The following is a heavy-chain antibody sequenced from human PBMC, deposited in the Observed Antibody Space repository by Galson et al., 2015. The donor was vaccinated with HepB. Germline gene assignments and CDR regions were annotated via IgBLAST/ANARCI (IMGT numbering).Heavy chain of an antibody. D-gene: IGHD4-17*01. CDR2: ISAYNGKT. Sequence: SVKVSCKASGYTFINYGISWVRQAPGQGLEWMGWISAYNGKTKYAQKFQGRVTMTTDTSTSTAYMALRSLRSDDTAVYYCARDTSYVDSSLYYWGQGSLVTVSS. CDR3: ARDTSYVDSSLYY. V-gene: IGHV1-18*01. J-gene: IGHJ4*02. CDR1: GYTFINYG.